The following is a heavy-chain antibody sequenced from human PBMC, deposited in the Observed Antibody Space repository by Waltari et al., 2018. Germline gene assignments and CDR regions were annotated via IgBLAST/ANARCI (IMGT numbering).Heavy chain of an antibody. CDR1: GFRFSNYW. D-gene: IGHD2-15*01. Sequence: EVQLVESGGALVQPGGSLVLSCAASGFRFSNYWMSWVLQAPGKGREGVANINVDGRAKDYVESVKGRFTISRDNVENSLYLKMDSLRVEDTAGYYCARGTRGSTGYGYWGQGTLLTVSS. CDR3: ARGTRGSTGYGY. V-gene: IGHV3-7*01. J-gene: IGHJ4*02. CDR2: INVDGRAK.